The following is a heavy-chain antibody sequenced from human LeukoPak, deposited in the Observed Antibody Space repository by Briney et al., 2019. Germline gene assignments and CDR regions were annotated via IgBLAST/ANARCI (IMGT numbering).Heavy chain of an antibody. CDR1: GGSISSYY. D-gene: IGHD3-3*01. V-gene: IGHV4-4*07. CDR2: IYTSGST. J-gene: IGHJ5*02. CDR3: ARDKIFGVVITYNWFDP. Sequence: PSETLSLTCTVSGGSISSYYWSWIRQPAGKGLEWIGRIYTSGSTNYNPSLKSRVTMSVDTSKNQFSLKLSSVTAADTAVYYCARDKIFGVVITYNWFDPWGQGTLVTVSS.